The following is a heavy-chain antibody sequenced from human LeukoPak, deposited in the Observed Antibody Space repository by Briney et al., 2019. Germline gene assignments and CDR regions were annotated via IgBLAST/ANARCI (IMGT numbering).Heavy chain of an antibody. CDR1: GFTFSSYA. CDR3: TRDNPFGGH. CDR2: IKQDGGEK. V-gene: IGHV3-7*03. Sequence: GGSLRLSCAASGFTFSSYAMTWVRQAPGKGLEWVANIKQDGGEKYYVGFVKGRFTISRDNAKNSLHLQMNSLRAEDTAVYYCTRDNPFGGHWGQGTLVTVSS. D-gene: IGHD2-15*01. J-gene: IGHJ4*02.